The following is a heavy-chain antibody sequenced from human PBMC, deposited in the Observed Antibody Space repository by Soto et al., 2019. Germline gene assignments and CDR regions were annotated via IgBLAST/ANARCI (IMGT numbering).Heavy chain of an antibody. D-gene: IGHD6-13*01. CDR1: GFTFTTYG. J-gene: IGHJ5*02. CDR2: ITGHNGNT. V-gene: IGHV1-18*01. CDR3: ARVRIAESVRGWFDP. Sequence: GASVKVSCKASGFTFTTYGITWVRQAPGQGLEWMGWITGHNGNTKFAEKFQGRAAMTTDSFMRTAYMEMTSLTYDDTAVYYCARVRIAESVRGWFDPWGQGTLVTVSS.